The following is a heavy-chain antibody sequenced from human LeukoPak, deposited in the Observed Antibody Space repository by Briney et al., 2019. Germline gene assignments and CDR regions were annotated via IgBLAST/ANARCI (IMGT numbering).Heavy chain of an antibody. Sequence: PGGSLRLSCAASGYKFSNYGMQWVRQAPGKGLEWVAFIRYDESNKYSADTVKGRFTISRDNSKNTLYLQMNSLRAEDSAVYYYAKVGVCSHDHYYYMDVWAKGTTVTVFS. V-gene: IGHV3-30*02. J-gene: IGHJ6*03. CDR3: AKVGVCSHDHYYYMDV. D-gene: IGHD2-8*01. CDR2: IRYDESNK. CDR1: GYKFSNYG.